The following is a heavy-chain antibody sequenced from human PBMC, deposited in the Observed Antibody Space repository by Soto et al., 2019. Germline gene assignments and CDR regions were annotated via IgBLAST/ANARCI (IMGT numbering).Heavy chain of an antibody. CDR3: ASLSAGYYYDSSGYYFDY. Sequence: SETLSLTCTVSGGSISRGGYYWSWIRQLPGKSLEWIGYIYSSGSTYYNASLKNRVTISVDTSKNQFSLTLTSVTAADTAVYYCASLSAGYYYDSSGYYFDYWGQGTLVTVSS. J-gene: IGHJ4*02. CDR1: GGSISRGGYY. CDR2: IYSSGST. D-gene: IGHD3-22*01. V-gene: IGHV4-31*03.